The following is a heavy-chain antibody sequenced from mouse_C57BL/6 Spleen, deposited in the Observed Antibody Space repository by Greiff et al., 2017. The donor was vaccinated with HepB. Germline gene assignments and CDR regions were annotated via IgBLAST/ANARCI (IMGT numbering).Heavy chain of an antibody. D-gene: IGHD1-1*01. J-gene: IGHJ2*01. Sequence: DVKLQESGAELVRPGASVKLSCTASGFNIKDYYMHWVKQRPEQGLEWIGRIDPEDGDTEYAPKFQGKATMTADTSSNTAYLQLSSLTSEDTAVYYCTTAVYYYGSSYYFDYWGQGTTLTVSS. CDR1: GFNIKDYY. V-gene: IGHV14-1*01. CDR2: IDPEDGDT. CDR3: TTAVYYYGSSYYFDY.